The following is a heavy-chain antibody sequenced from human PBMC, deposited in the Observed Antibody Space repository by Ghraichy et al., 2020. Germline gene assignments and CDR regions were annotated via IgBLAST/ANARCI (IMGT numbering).Heavy chain of an antibody. CDR1: GGTFSSYA. V-gene: IGHV1-69*13. Sequence: SVKVSCKASGGTFSSYAISWVRQAPGQGLEWMGGIIPIFGTANYAQKFQGRVTITADESTSTAYMELSSLRSEDTAVYYCARGPGIVVVPAAIPVSYYYYMDVWGKGTTVTVAS. CDR3: ARGPGIVVVPAAIPVSYYYYMDV. CDR2: IIPIFGTA. D-gene: IGHD2-2*02. J-gene: IGHJ6*03.